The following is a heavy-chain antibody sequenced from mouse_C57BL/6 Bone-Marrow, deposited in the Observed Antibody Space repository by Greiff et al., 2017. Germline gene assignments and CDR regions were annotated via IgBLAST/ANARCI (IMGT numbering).Heavy chain of an antibody. CDR3: ARSFITTVVATDAMDD. CDR1: GYTFTSYW. Sequence: QVQLQQPGAELVKPGASVKLSCKASGYTFTSYWMQWVKQRPGQGLEWIGEIDPSDSYTNYNQKFKGKATLTVDTSSSTAYMQLSDLTSEDSAVYYCARSFITTVVATDAMDDWGQGTSVTVSS. CDR2: IDPSDSYT. D-gene: IGHD1-1*01. J-gene: IGHJ4*01. V-gene: IGHV1-50*01.